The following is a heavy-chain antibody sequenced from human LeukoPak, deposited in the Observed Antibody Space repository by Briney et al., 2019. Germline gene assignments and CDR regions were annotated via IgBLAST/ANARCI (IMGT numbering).Heavy chain of an antibody. CDR3: AKDAPVNIVVVPAANS. J-gene: IGHJ4*02. D-gene: IGHD2-2*01. CDR2: ISGSGGRT. V-gene: IGHV3-23*01. Sequence: GGSLRLSCAASGFTLSSYARSWVRQAPGKGLEWVSAISGSGGRTYYADSVKGRFTISRDNSKNTLYLQMNSLRAEDTAVYYCAKDAPVNIVVVPAANSWGQGTLVTVSS. CDR1: GFTLSSYA.